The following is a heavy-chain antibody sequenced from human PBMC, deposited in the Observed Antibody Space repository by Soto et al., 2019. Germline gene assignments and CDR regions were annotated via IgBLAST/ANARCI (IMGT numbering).Heavy chain of an antibody. Sequence: EVQLLESGGGLVQPGGSLRVSCAASGFTLSRYVMSWVRQAPGKGLEWVSAITGSGGDTYHADSVKGRFTISRDNTKNTLSLQMNSLRADDTAVYYCAKGSANSRPYYFDYWGQGTLVTVSS. J-gene: IGHJ4*02. CDR2: ITGSGGDT. V-gene: IGHV3-23*01. CDR3: AKGSANSRPYYFDY. D-gene: IGHD3-22*01. CDR1: GFTLSRYV.